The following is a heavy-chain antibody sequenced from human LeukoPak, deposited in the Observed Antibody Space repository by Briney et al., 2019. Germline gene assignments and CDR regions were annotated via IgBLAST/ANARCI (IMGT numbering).Heavy chain of an antibody. D-gene: IGHD4-17*01. CDR1: GGSVSSGNYY. CDR3: AASTTVTTYRGLRAFDI. Sequence: SGTLSLTCTDSGGSVSSGNYYWSWIRQPPGKGLEWIGYIYYSGDTNYNPSLKGRVTISVDRSKNHFSLKLSSVTAADTAVYYCAASTTVTTYRGLRAFDIWGQGTMVTVSS. J-gene: IGHJ3*02. V-gene: IGHV4-61*03. CDR2: IYYSGDT.